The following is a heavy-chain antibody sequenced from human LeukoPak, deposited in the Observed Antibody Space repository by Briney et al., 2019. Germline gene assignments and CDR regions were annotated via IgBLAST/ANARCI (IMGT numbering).Heavy chain of an antibody. CDR3: AKDTGDYYYGMDV. CDR2: ISCDGSNK. Sequence: GGSLRLSCAASGFTFSSYGMHWVRQAPGKGLEWVAVISCDGSNKYYADSVKGRFTISRDNSKNTLYLQMNSLRAEDTAVYYCAKDTGDYYYGMDVWGQGTTVTVSS. D-gene: IGHD7-27*01. V-gene: IGHV3-30*18. CDR1: GFTFSSYG. J-gene: IGHJ6*02.